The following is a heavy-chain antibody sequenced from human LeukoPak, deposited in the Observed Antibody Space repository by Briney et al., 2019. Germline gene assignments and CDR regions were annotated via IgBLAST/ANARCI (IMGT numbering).Heavy chain of an antibody. CDR3: GTYCGGDCYDYYYGMDV. J-gene: IGHJ6*02. D-gene: IGHD2-21*02. Sequence: GGSLRLSCAASGFTFSSYAMSWVRQAPGKGLEWVSAISGSGGSTYCADSVKGRFTISRDNSKNTLYLQMNSLRAEDTAVYYCGTYCGGDCYDYYYGMDVWGQGTTVTVSS. V-gene: IGHV3-23*01. CDR1: GFTFSSYA. CDR2: ISGSGGST.